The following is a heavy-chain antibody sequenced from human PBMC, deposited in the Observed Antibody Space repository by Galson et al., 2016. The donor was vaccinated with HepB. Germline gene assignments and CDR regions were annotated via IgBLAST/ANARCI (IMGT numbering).Heavy chain of an antibody. CDR1: Y. V-gene: IGHV4-59*08. D-gene: IGHD6-13*01. Sequence: YWSWIRQSPAKGLEWIASIYYTGSPNYNPSLKSRVTISADTSKNQFSLKLRSVTVADTAVYYCARHPGYSSRGNDYWGQGTLVTVSS. J-gene: IGHJ4*02. CDR3: ARHPGYSSRGNDY. CDR2: IYYTGSP.